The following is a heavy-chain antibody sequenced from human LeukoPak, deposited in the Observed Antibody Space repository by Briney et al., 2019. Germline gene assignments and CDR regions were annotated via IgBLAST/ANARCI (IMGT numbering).Heavy chain of an antibody. J-gene: IGHJ4*02. Sequence: PGRSLRLSCAASGFTFSSYWMHWVRQVPGKGLVWVARINPGGSSITYADSVKGRFTISRDNAKNTLYLQMDSLRAEDTGVYYCARSNQADDYWGQGILVTVSS. CDR1: GFTFSSYW. V-gene: IGHV3-74*01. CDR3: ARSNQADDY. D-gene: IGHD1-14*01. CDR2: INPGGSSI.